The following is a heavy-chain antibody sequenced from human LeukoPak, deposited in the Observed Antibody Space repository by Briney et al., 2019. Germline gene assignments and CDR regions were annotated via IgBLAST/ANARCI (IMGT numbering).Heavy chain of an antibody. D-gene: IGHD2-15*01. CDR1: GFSFSSYT. Sequence: GGSLRLSCAASGFSFSSYTMNWVRQAPGKGLEWTSYISSSSSTIYYADSVKGRFTISRDNAKNSLYLQMNSLRAEDTAVYYCARDSCSGGSCYLDYWGQGTLVTVSS. J-gene: IGHJ4*02. V-gene: IGHV3-48*01. CDR3: ARDSCSGGSCYLDY. CDR2: ISSSSSTI.